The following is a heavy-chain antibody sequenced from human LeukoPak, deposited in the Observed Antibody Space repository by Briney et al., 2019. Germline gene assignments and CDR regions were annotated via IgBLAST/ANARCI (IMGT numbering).Heavy chain of an antibody. CDR2: IYTSGST. CDR3: ARESYGYCSSTSCLAGFDY. D-gene: IGHD2-2*01. Sequence: SETLSLTCTASGGSISSYYWSWIRQPDGKGLEWIGSIYTSGSTNYNPSLKSRVTMSVDTSKNQFSLKLSSVTAADTAVYYGARESYGYCSSTSCLAGFDYWGQGTLVTVSS. CDR1: GGSISSYY. V-gene: IGHV4-4*07. J-gene: IGHJ4*02.